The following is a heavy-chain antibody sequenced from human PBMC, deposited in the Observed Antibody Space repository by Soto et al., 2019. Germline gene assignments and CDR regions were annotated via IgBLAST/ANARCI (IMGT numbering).Heavy chain of an antibody. CDR1: EFSVGNAW. J-gene: IGHJ5*02. CDR3: AKGFSPFDP. Sequence: GGSLRLSCAASEFSVGNAWMRWVRQAPGKGLEWVGRIKSETDGGTTDYAAPVKGRFTISRDDSKNTLYLQMNSLRAEDTAVYYCAKGFSPFDPWGQGTLVTVSS. CDR2: IKSETDGGTT. V-gene: IGHV3-15*01.